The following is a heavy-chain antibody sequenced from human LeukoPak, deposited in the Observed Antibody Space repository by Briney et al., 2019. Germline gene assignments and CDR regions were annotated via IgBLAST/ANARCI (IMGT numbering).Heavy chain of an antibody. V-gene: IGHV1-69*05. D-gene: IGHD1-26*01. J-gene: IGHJ4*02. Sequence: GASVKVSCKASGGTFSSYAISWVRQAPGQGLEWMGGIIPIFGTANYAQKFQGRVTITTDESTSTAYMELSSLRSEDTAVYYCARIGVGANRAPLLRDFDYWGQGTLVTVSS. CDR2: IIPIFGTA. CDR3: ARIGVGANRAPLLRDFDY. CDR1: GGTFSSYA.